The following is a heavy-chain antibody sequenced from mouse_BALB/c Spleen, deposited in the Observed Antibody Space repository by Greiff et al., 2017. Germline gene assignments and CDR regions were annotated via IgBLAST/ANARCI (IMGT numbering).Heavy chain of an antibody. CDR1: GYTFTSYW. CDR2: IYPGSGST. J-gene: IGHJ4*01. CDR3: TREYYGSSPYAMDY. D-gene: IGHD1-1*01. Sequence: LQQPGSELVRPGASVKLSCKASGYTFTSYWIHWVKQRPGQGLEWIGNIYPGSGSTNYDEKFKSKATLTVDTSSSTAYMQLSSLTSEDSAVYYCTREYYGSSPYAMDYWGQGTSVTVSS. V-gene: IGHV1S22*01.